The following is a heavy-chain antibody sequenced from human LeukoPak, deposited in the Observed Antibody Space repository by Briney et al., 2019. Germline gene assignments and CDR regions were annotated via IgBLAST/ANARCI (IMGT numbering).Heavy chain of an antibody. V-gene: IGHV3-21*01. Sequence: GGSLRLSCAASGFTFSDYTMNWVRQAPGKGLEWVSSISSSSNYIYYADSVKGRFTISRDNAKNSLYLQMNSLRAEDTAVYYCARDPRPLYSGSYLDYWGQGTLVTVSS. CDR2: ISSSSNYI. D-gene: IGHD1-26*01. CDR3: ARDPRPLYSGSYLDY. J-gene: IGHJ4*02. CDR1: GFTFSDYT.